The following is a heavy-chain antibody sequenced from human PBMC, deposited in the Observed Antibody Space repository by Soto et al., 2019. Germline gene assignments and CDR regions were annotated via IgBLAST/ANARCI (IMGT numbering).Heavy chain of an antibody. CDR2: IWYDGSNK. CDR3: ARPYYDFWSGYYLYHGMDV. CDR1: GFTFSSYG. J-gene: IGHJ6*02. D-gene: IGHD3-3*01. V-gene: IGHV3-33*01. Sequence: PGGSLRLSCAASGFTFSSYGMHWVRQAPGKGLEWVAVIWYDGSNKYYADSVKGRFTISRDNSKNTLYLQMNSLRAEDTAVYYCARPYYDFWSGYYLYHGMDVWGQGTTVTVSS.